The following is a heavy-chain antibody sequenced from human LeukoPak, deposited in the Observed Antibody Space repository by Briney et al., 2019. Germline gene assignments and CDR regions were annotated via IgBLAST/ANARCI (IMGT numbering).Heavy chain of an antibody. CDR2: IWYDGSNK. CDR3: ARERAVTTYYYYGMDV. D-gene: IGHD4-17*01. Sequence: GGSLRLSCEASGFNFSRNGMHWVRQAPGKGLEWVAVIWYDGSNKYYADSVKGRFTISRDNSKNTLYLQMNSLRAEDTAVYYCARERAVTTYYYYGMDVWGQGTTVTVSS. CDR1: GFNFSRNG. J-gene: IGHJ6*02. V-gene: IGHV3-33*01.